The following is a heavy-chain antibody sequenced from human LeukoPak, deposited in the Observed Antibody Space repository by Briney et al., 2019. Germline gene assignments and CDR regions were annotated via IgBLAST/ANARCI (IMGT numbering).Heavy chain of an antibody. D-gene: IGHD1-14*01. J-gene: IGHJ4*02. CDR2: ISGSGGST. CDR1: GFTFSSYA. V-gene: IGHV3-23*01. CDR3: ARDSPEGYYFDY. Sequence: GGSLRLSCAASGFTFSSYAMSRVRQAPGKGLEWVSAISGSGGSTYYADSVKGRFTISRDNAKNSLYLQMNSLRAEDTALYYCARDSPEGYYFDYWGQGTLVTVSS.